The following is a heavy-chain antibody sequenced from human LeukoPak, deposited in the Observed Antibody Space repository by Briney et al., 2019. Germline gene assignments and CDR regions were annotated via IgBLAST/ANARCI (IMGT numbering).Heavy chain of an antibody. J-gene: IGHJ5*02. CDR2: INTNTGNP. CDR3: ARASRIVGATSGWFDP. CDR1: GYTFTSYA. V-gene: IGHV7-4-1*02. D-gene: IGHD1-26*01. Sequence: ASVKVSCKASGYTFTSYAMNWVRQAPGQGLEWMGWINTNTGNPTYAQGFTGRFVFSLDTSVSTAYLQISSLKAEDTAVYYCARASRIVGATSGWFDPWGQGTLVTVSS.